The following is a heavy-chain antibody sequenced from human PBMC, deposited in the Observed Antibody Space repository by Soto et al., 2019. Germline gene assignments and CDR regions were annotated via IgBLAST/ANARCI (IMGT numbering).Heavy chain of an antibody. CDR3: ATAKTYYYDSSVYPRVPDAFDI. D-gene: IGHD3-22*01. Sequence: PSETLSLTCTVSGVSISSGGYYWSWIRQHPGKGLEWIGYIYYSGSTYYNPSLKSRVTISVDTSKNQFSLKLSSVTAADTAVYYCATAKTYYYDSSVYPRVPDAFDIGGQGTMVTVSS. J-gene: IGHJ3*02. V-gene: IGHV4-31*03. CDR1: GVSISSGGYY. CDR2: IYYSGST.